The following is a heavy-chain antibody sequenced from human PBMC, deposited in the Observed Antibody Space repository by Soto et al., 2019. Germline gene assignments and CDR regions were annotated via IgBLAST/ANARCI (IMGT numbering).Heavy chain of an antibody. CDR3: ARDRGGSSSHGVDF. CDR2: IWYDGDNK. J-gene: IGHJ4*02. V-gene: IGHV3-33*01. D-gene: IGHD6-13*01. Sequence: QVQLVESGGGVVQPGRSLRLSCAASGFTFSSYAMHWARQAPGEGLEWVAVIWYDGDNKYYADSVRGRFTISRDNSKNTLYLQMSSLRADDTAVYYCARDRGGSSSHGVDFWGQGTLVTVSS. CDR1: GFTFSSYA.